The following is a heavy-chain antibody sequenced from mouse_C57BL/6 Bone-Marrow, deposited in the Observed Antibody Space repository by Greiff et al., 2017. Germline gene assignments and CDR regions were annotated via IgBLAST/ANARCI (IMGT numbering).Heavy chain of an antibody. D-gene: IGHD4-1*02. Sequence: EVQLQQSGTVLARPGASVKMSCKTSGYTFTSYWMHWVKQRPGQGLEWIGAIYPGNSDTSYNQKFKGKAKLTAVTSASTAYMELSSLTNEDSAVYYCTRWQLGQGYYFDYWGQGTTLTVSS. CDR2: IYPGNSDT. CDR1: GYTFTSYW. J-gene: IGHJ2*01. V-gene: IGHV1-5*01. CDR3: TRWQLGQGYYFDY.